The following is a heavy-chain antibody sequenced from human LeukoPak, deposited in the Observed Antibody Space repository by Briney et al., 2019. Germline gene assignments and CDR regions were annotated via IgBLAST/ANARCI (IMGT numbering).Heavy chain of an antibody. Sequence: PGGSLRLSCAASGFTFSSYSMNWVRQAPGKGLEWVANIKEDGSQKYYVDSVRGRFTISRDNADNSLYLQMNSLTAEDTAVYYCVRYRREGLYYFDYWGQGTLVTVSS. CDR2: IKEDGSQK. CDR3: VRYRREGLYYFDY. CDR1: GFTFSSYS. V-gene: IGHV3-7*01. J-gene: IGHJ4*02.